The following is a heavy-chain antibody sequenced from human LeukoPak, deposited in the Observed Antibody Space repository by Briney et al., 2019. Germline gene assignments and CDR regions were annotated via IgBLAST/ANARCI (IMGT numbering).Heavy chain of an antibody. J-gene: IGHJ6*02. CDR1: GFTFSSYA. CDR2: ISDNGEST. V-gene: IGHV3-64D*09. Sequence: GGSLRLPCSASGFTFSSYAMHWVRQAPGKGLECISIISDNGESTDYADSVKGRFTVSRDNSKNTLYLQMSSLKTEDAAVYYCAKDRGVVPWGMDVWGQGTTVTVSS. CDR3: AKDRGVVPWGMDV. D-gene: IGHD2-15*01.